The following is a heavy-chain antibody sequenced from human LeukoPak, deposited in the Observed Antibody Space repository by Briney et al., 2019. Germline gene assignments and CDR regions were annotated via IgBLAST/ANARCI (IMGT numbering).Heavy chain of an antibody. Sequence: SETLSLTCTVSGGSISSYYWSWIRQPPGKGLEWIGYIYYSGSTNYNPSLKSRVTMSVDTSKNQFSLKLSSVTAADTAVYYCARDSKFGSGSKPPYYYGMDVWGQGTTVTVSS. V-gene: IGHV4-59*12. D-gene: IGHD3-10*01. CDR3: ARDSKFGSGSKPPYYYGMDV. CDR2: IYYSGST. J-gene: IGHJ6*02. CDR1: GGSISSYY.